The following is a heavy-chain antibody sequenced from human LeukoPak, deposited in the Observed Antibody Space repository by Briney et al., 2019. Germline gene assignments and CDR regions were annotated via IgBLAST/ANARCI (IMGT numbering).Heavy chain of an antibody. Sequence: SGGSLRLSCAASGFTFSNYGMHWVRQAPGKGLEWVAVISYDGNYKYYADSVKGRFTISRDNSKNTLYLQMNSLRTEDTAVYYCGKDVGSYGIDYWGQGTLVTVSS. D-gene: IGHD3-16*01. V-gene: IGHV3-30*18. CDR3: GKDVGSYGIDY. CDR1: GFTFSNYG. J-gene: IGHJ4*02. CDR2: ISYDGNYK.